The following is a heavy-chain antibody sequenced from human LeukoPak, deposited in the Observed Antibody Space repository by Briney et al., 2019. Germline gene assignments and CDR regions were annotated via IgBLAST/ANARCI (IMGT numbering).Heavy chain of an antibody. V-gene: IGHV3-21*01. D-gene: IGHD3-22*01. CDR3: ASGYYYSDAFDI. J-gene: IGHJ3*02. CDR2: ISSSSYI. Sequence: GGSLRLSCAASGFTFSSYSMNWVRQAPGKGLEWVSSISSSSYIYYADSVRGRFTISRDNAKNSLYLQMNSLRAEDTAVYYCASGYYYSDAFDIWGQGTMVTVSS. CDR1: GFTFSSYS.